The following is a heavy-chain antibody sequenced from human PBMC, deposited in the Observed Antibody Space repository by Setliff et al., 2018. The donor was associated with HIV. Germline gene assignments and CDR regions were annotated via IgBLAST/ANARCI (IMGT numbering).Heavy chain of an antibody. CDR2: INSGSSSI. CDR1: GFKFGRYS. V-gene: IGHV3-48*04. CDR3: ARETTGWFGELAAAFDI. Sequence: GGSLRLSCAASGFKFGRYSMNWVRQAPGKGLEWVGFINSGSSSIFYGDSVKGRFTISRDDAKNSLLLHMNSLRSEDTAVYYCARETTGWFGELAAAFDIWGHGTLVTVSS. D-gene: IGHD3-10*01. J-gene: IGHJ3*02.